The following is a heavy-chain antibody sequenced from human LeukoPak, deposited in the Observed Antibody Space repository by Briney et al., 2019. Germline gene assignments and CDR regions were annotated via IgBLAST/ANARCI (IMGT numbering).Heavy chain of an antibody. CDR2: ISYDGSNK. Sequence: PGGSLRLSCAASGFTFSSYAMHWVRQAPGKGLEWVAVISYDGSNKYYADSVKGRFTISRDNSKNTLYLQMNSLRGEDTAMYYCARLKVDQLPLWGQGTLVTVSS. V-gene: IGHV3-30*04. D-gene: IGHD2-2*01. J-gene: IGHJ4*02. CDR3: ARLKVDQLPL. CDR1: GFTFSSYA.